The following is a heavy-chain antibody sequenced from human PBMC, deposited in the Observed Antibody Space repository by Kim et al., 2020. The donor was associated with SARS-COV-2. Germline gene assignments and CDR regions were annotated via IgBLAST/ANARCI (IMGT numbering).Heavy chain of an antibody. CDR1: GGSVSSGSYY. CDR3: ARESVSYYYGMDV. Sequence: SETLSLTCTVSGGSVSSGSYYWSWIRQPPGKGLEWIGYIYYSGSTNYNPSLKSRVTISVDTSKNQFSLKLSSVTAADTAVYYCARESVSYYYGMDVWGQGTTVTVSS. CDR2: IYYSGST. J-gene: IGHJ6*02. V-gene: IGHV4-61*01. D-gene: IGHD2-8*01.